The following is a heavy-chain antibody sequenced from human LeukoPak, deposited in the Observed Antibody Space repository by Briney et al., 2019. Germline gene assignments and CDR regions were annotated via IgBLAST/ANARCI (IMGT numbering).Heavy chain of an antibody. V-gene: IGHV3-30*02. Sequence: GGSLRLSCAASGFTFSKYDMHWVRQAPGKGLEWVAFIQYDGSNKYYADSVKGRFAISRDNSKNTLYLQMNSLRAEDTAVYYCARGFYCTSTSCSTGFDYWGQGALVTVSS. D-gene: IGHD2-2*01. CDR2: IQYDGSNK. CDR3: ARGFYCTSTSCSTGFDY. J-gene: IGHJ4*02. CDR1: GFTFSKYD.